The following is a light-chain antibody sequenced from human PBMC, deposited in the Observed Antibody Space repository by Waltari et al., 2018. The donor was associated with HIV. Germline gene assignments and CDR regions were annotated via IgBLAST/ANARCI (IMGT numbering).Light chain of an antibody. CDR3: SSYTSSSALDVV. CDR2: DVS. J-gene: IGLJ2*01. Sequence: QSALSQPASVSGSPGQAIPISCPGTRIDVGGFDFVSSFQQHPGKAPKLMIFDVSNRPSGVSNRFSGSKSGNTASLTISGLQAEDEADYYCSSYTSSSALDVVFGGGTKLTVL. CDR1: RIDVGGFDF. V-gene: IGLV2-14*03.